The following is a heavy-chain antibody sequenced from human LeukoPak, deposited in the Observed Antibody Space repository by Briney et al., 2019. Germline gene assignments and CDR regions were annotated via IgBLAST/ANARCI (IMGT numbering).Heavy chain of an antibody. Sequence: GASVKVSCKASGYTFTSYYMHWVRHAPGQGLEWMRIINPSGGSTSYAQKFQGRVTMTRDTSTSTVYMGLSSLRSEDTAVYYCARGSRGVVPAATFDYWGQGTLVTVSS. CDR3: ARGSRGVVPAATFDY. D-gene: IGHD2-2*01. V-gene: IGHV1-46*01. CDR2: INPSGGST. J-gene: IGHJ4*02. CDR1: GYTFTSYY.